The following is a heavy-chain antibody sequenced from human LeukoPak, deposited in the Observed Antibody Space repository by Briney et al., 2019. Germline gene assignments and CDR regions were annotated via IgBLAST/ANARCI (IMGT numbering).Heavy chain of an antibody. D-gene: IGHD4-17*01. Sequence: GGSLRLSCAASGFTFSSYSMNWVRQAPGKGLEWVSSISSSSSYIYYADSVKGRFTISRDNAKNSLYLQMNSLRAEDTAVYYCARQTTVTGGIQHWGQGTLVTVSS. CDR1: GFTFSSYS. CDR2: ISSSSSYI. CDR3: ARQTTVTGGIQH. J-gene: IGHJ1*01. V-gene: IGHV3-21*01.